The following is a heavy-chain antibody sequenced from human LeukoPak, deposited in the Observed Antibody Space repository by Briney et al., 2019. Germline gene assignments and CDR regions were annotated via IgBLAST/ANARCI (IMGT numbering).Heavy chain of an antibody. D-gene: IGHD3-3*01. CDR1: GGSFSGYY. CDR2: INHSGST. CDR3: ARGGITIFGVVIIPPSAYGMDV. J-gene: IGHJ6*02. V-gene: IGHV4-34*01. Sequence: SETLSLTCAVYGGSFSGYYWSWIRQPPGKGLEWIGEINHSGSTNYNPSLKSRVTISVDTSKNQFSLKLSSVTAADTAAYYCARGGITIFGVVIIPPSAYGMDVWGQGTTVTVSS.